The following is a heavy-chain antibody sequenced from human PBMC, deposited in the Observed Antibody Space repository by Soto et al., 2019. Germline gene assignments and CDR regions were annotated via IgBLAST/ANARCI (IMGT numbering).Heavy chain of an antibody. CDR1: GYSFTDHY. CDR2: VNPNTGGT. CDR3: ATIDSGGYYGNALDI. V-gene: IGHV1-2*02. Sequence: ASVKVSCKASGYSFTDHYIHWVRQAPGQGLEWMGWVNPNTGGTNYAQRFHGRVTMTRDTPITTAYMELSSLRYDDTALFYRATIDSGGYYGNALDIWGQGTMVTV. J-gene: IGHJ3*02. D-gene: IGHD3-22*01.